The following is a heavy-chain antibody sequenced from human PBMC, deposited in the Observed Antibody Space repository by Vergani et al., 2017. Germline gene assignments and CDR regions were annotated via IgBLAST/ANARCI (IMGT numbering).Heavy chain of an antibody. CDR3: ARGGAYYYGRRRPNWVGP. CDR2: INHSGST. J-gene: IGHJ5*02. CDR1: GGSFSGYY. D-gene: IGHD3-10*01. Sequence: QVQLQQWGAGLLKPSETLSLTCAVYGGSFSGYYWSWIRQPPGKGLEWIGEINHSGSTNYNPSLKSRVTISVDTSKNQFSLKRSSGTAADTAVNYCARGGAYYYGRRRPNWVGPWGEGTLVTVSS. V-gene: IGHV4-34*01.